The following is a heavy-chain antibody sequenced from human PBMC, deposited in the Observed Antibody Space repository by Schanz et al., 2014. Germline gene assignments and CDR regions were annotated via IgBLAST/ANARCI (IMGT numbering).Heavy chain of an antibody. D-gene: IGHD5-12*01. CDR1: GFTFSRNA. CDR3: ARDGGRDGYNLAFDV. V-gene: IGHV3-23*04. CDR2: MYINSGST. Sequence: EVQLVESGGGLVQPGGSLRLSCAASGFTFSRNAMNWVRQAPGKGLEWISSMYINSGSTQYADSVKGRFIISRDSSKNTLFLQMNSLRAEDTAVYFCARDGGRDGYNLAFDVWGQGTLVTVSS. J-gene: IGHJ3*01.